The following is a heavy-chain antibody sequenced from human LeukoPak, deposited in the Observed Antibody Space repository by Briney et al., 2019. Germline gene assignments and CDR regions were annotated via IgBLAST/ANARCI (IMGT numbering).Heavy chain of an antibody. D-gene: IGHD3-22*01. CDR3: ARVREEANSGYPDY. Sequence: PSETLSLTCPVYGGSFSGYYWSWIRQPPGKGLEWIGEINHSGSTNYNPSLKSRVTISVDTSKNQFSLKLSSVTAADTAVYYCARVREEANSGYPDYWGQGTLVTVSS. CDR1: GGSFSGYY. CDR2: INHSGST. V-gene: IGHV4-34*01. J-gene: IGHJ4*02.